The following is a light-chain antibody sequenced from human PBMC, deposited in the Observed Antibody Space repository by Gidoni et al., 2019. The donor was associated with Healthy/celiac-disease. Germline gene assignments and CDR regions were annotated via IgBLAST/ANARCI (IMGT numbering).Light chain of an antibody. CDR2: DAA. Sequence: EIVMTQSPATLSVSPGEGATLSCRASQSLYSNLAWYQQRPGQAPRLLLYDAATRATGTPVRFSGSGSGTEFTLTISNLQSEDFAVYYCQHYENWTRTFGQXTKLEIK. V-gene: IGKV3-15*01. CDR3: QHYENWTRT. CDR1: QSLYSN. J-gene: IGKJ2*01.